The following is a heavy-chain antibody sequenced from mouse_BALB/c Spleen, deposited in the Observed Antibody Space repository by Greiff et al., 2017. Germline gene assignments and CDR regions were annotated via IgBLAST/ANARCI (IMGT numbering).Heavy chain of an antibody. CDR1: GFTFSSYT. D-gene: IGHD2-3*01. Sequence: EVHLVESGGGLVKPGGSLKLSCAASGFTFSSYTMSWVRQTPEKRLEWVATISSGGSYTYYPDSVKGRFTISRDNAKNTLYLQMSSLKSEDTAMYYCTRERDDGYSFDYWGQGTTLTVSS. CDR2: ISSGGSYT. V-gene: IGHV5-6-4*01. J-gene: IGHJ2*01. CDR3: TRERDDGYSFDY.